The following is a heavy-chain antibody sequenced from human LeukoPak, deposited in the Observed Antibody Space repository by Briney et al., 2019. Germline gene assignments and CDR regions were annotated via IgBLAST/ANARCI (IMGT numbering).Heavy chain of an antibody. CDR2: ISSSSSTI. Sequence: GGSLRLSCAASGFTFSSYWMNWVRQAPGKGLEWVSYISSSSSTIYYADSVKGRFTISRDNAKNSLYLQMNSLRAEDTAVYYCARDCRYQLLCTFDYWGQGTLVTVSS. CDR1: GFTFSSYW. V-gene: IGHV3-48*04. CDR3: ARDCRYQLLCTFDY. D-gene: IGHD2-2*01. J-gene: IGHJ4*02.